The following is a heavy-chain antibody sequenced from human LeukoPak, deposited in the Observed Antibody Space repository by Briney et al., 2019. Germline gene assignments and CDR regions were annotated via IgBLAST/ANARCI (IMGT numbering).Heavy chain of an antibody. J-gene: IGHJ4*02. Sequence: ASVKVSCKASGYTFTRCYINWVRQAPGQGLEWMGIINPSGGSTTYAQKFQGRVTMTRDTSTSTVYMELISLRSEDTAVYYCARSGGYYDSSQDWGQGTLVTVSS. CDR1: GYTFTRCY. V-gene: IGHV1-46*01. D-gene: IGHD3-22*01. CDR2: INPSGGST. CDR3: ARSGGYYDSSQD.